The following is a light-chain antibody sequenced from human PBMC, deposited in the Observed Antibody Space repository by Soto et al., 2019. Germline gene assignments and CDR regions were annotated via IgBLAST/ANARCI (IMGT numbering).Light chain of an antibody. CDR2: GAS. Sequence: EIAMTQSPDTLSVSPGYRATPSCRAIQGVRSDLAWYQQKAVQSPRLLIDGASTRAAETPARFSGSGSETEFTLTISSLQSEDFAVYYCQQYSKWQRTFGGGTKVGIK. CDR3: QQYSKWQRT. J-gene: IGKJ4*01. CDR1: QGVRSD. V-gene: IGKV3-15*01.